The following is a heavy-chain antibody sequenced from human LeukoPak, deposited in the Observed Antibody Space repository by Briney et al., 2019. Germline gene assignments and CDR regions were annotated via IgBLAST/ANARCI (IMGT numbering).Heavy chain of an antibody. CDR1: GGSFSGYY. CDR3: ARANYYYYYMDV. Sequence: PSETLSLTCAVYGGSFSGYYWSWIRQPPGKGLEWIGEINHSGSTNYNPSLKSRVTISVDTSKNQFSLKLSSVTAADTAAYYCARANYYYYYMDVWGKGTTVTVSS. V-gene: IGHV4-34*01. J-gene: IGHJ6*03. CDR2: INHSGST.